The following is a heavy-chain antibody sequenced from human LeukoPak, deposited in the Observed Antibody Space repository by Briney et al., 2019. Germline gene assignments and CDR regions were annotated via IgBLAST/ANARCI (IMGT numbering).Heavy chain of an antibody. Sequence: GGSLRLSCAASGFTFSSYAMSWVRQAPGEGLEWVSAISDSGGSTYDADSVKGRFTISRDNSKNTLYLQMNSLRAEDTAVYYCAKDTSIGRYCTNGVCSPFDYWGQGTLVTVSS. J-gene: IGHJ4*02. CDR1: GFTFSSYA. CDR2: ISDSGGST. V-gene: IGHV3-23*01. D-gene: IGHD2-8*01. CDR3: AKDTSIGRYCTNGVCSPFDY.